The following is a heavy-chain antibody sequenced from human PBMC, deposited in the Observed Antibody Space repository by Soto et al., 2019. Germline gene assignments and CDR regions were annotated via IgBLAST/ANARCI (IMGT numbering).Heavy chain of an antibody. CDR3: ARFGGGMDV. J-gene: IGHJ6*02. V-gene: IGHV4-4*02. CDR2: IYHSGST. CDR1: GGSISGINW. D-gene: IGHD3-10*01. Sequence: QVQLQESGPGLVKPSGTLSLTCVVSGGSISGINWGYWVRQPPGKGLERIGEIYHSGSTHYNPSLQRRVTISLDKSKNKLSLKMTSVTAADTAVLSCARFGGGMDVWGQGTTVTVSS.